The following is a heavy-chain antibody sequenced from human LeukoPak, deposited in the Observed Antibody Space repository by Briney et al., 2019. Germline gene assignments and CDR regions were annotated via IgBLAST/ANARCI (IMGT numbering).Heavy chain of an antibody. CDR1: GFTVSSNY. J-gene: IGHJ2*01. CDR2: IYSDGST. Sequence: PGGSLRLSCAASGFTVSSNYMSWVRQAPGKGLEWVSVIYSDGSTYYADSVKGRFTISRHNSKNTLYLQMNSLRAEDTAVYYCARDDSSGWPSWYFDLWGRGTLVTVSS. V-gene: IGHV3-53*04. CDR3: ARDDSSGWPSWYFDL. D-gene: IGHD6-19*01.